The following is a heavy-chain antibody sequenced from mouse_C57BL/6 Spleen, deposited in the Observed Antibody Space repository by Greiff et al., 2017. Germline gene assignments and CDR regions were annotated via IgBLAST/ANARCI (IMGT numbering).Heavy chain of an antibody. Sequence: VQLKESGPELVKPGASVKISCKASGYSFTGYYMNWVKQSPEKSLEWIGEINPSTGGTTSNQKFKAKATLTVDKSSSTAYMQLKSLTSEDAAVYYCARGRDYAMDDWGQGTSVTVSS. CDR3: ARGRDYAMDD. V-gene: IGHV1-42*01. CDR2: INPSTGGT. CDR1: GYSFTGYY. J-gene: IGHJ4*01.